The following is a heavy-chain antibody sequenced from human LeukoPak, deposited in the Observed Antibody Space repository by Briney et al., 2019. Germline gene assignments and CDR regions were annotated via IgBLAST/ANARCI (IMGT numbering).Heavy chain of an antibody. CDR1: GFTFSTYW. D-gene: IGHD1-26*01. CDR2: INSDGSRT. CDR3: ARDILGATNFFDP. V-gene: IGHV3-74*01. Sequence: PGGSLRLSCAASGFTFSTYWMHWVRQAPGKGLVWVSHINSDGSRTTYADSVKGRFTISRDNAKNTLYLQMNSLSAEDTAVNYCARDILGATNFFDPWGQGALVTVSS. J-gene: IGHJ5*02.